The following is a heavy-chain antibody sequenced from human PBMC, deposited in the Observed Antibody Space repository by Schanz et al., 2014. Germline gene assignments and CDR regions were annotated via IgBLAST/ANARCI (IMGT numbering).Heavy chain of an antibody. CDR3: ARGRGGYISRNWFDP. CDR1: GVSLSGYY. Sequence: QVQLQEWGAGLLKPSETLSLTCAVFGVSLSGYYWIWIRQSPGKGLEWIGEINHSGSVNNNPSLKGRATISVDTSKTQFSLKLTSVTAADTAVYYCARGRGGYISRNWFDPWGQGTLVTVSS. J-gene: IGHJ5*02. D-gene: IGHD5-12*01. V-gene: IGHV4-34*04. CDR2: INHSGSV.